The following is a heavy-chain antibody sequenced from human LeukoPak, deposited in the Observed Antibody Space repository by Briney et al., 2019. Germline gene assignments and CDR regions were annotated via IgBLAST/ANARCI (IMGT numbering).Heavy chain of an antibody. J-gene: IGHJ4*02. CDR3: ARGLVGAAFDY. V-gene: IGHV3-21*01. D-gene: IGHD1-26*01. Sequence: GGSLRLSCGASGFTFNAYTMHWVRQVPGKGLEWVSSMSFSRDYVFYADSVEGRFTIFRDNANQSLDLEMSSLRGEDTAIYYCARGLVGAAFDYWGRGTLVTVSS. CDR2: MSFSRDYV. CDR1: GFTFNAYT.